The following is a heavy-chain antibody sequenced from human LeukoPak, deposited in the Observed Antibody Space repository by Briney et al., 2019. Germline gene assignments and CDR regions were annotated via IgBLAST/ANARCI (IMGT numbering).Heavy chain of an antibody. J-gene: IGHJ4*02. CDR2: INHSGST. Sequence: SETLSLTCAVYGGSFSGYYWSWIRQPPGKGLEWIGEINHSGSTNYNPSLKSRVTISVDTSKNQFSLKLSSVTAADTAVYYCAGGYPPWSGKFDYWGQGTLVTVSS. V-gene: IGHV4-34*01. CDR3: AGGYPPWSGKFDY. CDR1: GGSFSGYY. D-gene: IGHD3-3*01.